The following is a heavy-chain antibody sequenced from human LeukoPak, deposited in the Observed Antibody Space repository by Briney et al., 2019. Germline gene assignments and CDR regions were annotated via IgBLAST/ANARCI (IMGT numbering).Heavy chain of an antibody. CDR3: ARGGGAPYYGMDV. CDR1: GGSISSSSYY. Sequence: PSETLSLTCTVSGGSISSSSYYWGWIRQPPGKGLEWIGSIYYSGSTYYNPSLKSRVTISVDTSKNQFSLNLSAMAAADTAVYYCARGGGAPYYGMDVWGRGTTVTVSS. CDR2: IYYSGST. J-gene: IGHJ6*02. V-gene: IGHV4-39*07. D-gene: IGHD3-10*01.